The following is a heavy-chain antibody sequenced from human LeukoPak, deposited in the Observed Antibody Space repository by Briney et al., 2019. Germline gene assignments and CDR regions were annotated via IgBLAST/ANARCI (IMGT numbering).Heavy chain of an antibody. CDR3: ASSGYDILTGYYDY. Sequence: GGSLRLSCAASGFTVSSNYMSWVRQAPGRGLEWVSVIYSGGSTYYADSVKGRFTISRDNSKNTLYLQMNSLRAEDTAVYYCASSGYDILTGYYDYWGQGTLVTVSS. J-gene: IGHJ4*02. D-gene: IGHD3-9*01. V-gene: IGHV3-53*01. CDR1: GFTVSSNY. CDR2: IYSGGST.